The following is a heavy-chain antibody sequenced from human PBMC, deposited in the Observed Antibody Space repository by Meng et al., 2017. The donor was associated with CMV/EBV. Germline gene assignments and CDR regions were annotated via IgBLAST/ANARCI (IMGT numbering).Heavy chain of an antibody. D-gene: IGHD3-3*01. J-gene: IGHJ4*02. CDR3: AKRRITIFGAFDY. Sequence: GESLKISCAASGFTFDDYTMHWVRPAPGKGLEWVSLISWHGGSTYYADSVKGRFTISRDNSKNSLYLQINSLRTEYTALYYCAKRRITIFGAFDYWGQGTLVTVSS. V-gene: IGHV3-43*01. CDR1: GFTFDDYT. CDR2: ISWHGGST.